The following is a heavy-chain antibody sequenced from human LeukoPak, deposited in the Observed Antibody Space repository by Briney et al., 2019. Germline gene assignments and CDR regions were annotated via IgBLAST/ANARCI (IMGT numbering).Heavy chain of an antibody. CDR2: IYHSGST. D-gene: IGHD2-15*01. Sequence: PSETLSLTCAVSGGSISSSNWWSWVRQPPGKGLEWIGEIYHSGSTNYNPSLKSRVTMSVDTSKNQFSLKLSSVTAADTAVYYCARATYCSGDSCYSGIFDYWGQGTLVTVSS. V-gene: IGHV4-4*02. CDR1: GGSISSSNW. CDR3: ARATYCSGDSCYSGIFDY. J-gene: IGHJ4*02.